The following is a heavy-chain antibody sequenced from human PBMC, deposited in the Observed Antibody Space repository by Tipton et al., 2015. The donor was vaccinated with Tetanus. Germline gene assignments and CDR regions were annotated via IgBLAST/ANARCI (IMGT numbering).Heavy chain of an antibody. CDR2: IYESGDT. D-gene: IGHD3-3*01. J-gene: IGHJ4*02. V-gene: IGHV4-39*01. CDR1: GASIRGGTFY. CDR3: ARHQSGYFNPFDY. Sequence: TLSLTCTVSGASIRGGTFYWGWIRQPPGKGLEWIGSIYESGDTYYIPSLKSRVTISGDTSTNQFSLTLNSMAAADTGVYYCARHQSGYFNPFDYWGQGKLVTVSS.